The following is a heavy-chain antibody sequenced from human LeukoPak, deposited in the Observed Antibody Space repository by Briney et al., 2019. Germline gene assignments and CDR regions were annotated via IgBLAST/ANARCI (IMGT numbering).Heavy chain of an antibody. V-gene: IGHV3-7*01. D-gene: IGHD5-18*01. CDR3: AALDTATTTAGY. CDR2: MKNDGSEE. J-gene: IGHJ4*02. Sequence: PGGSLRLPCAASGFTCSYCWMSWVRQAPGKGLEWVACMKNDGSEEYYVDSVKGRFTISRDNARNSLFLQMNSLRAEDTAVYYCAALDTATTTAGYWGQGTLVTVSS. CDR1: GFTCSYCW.